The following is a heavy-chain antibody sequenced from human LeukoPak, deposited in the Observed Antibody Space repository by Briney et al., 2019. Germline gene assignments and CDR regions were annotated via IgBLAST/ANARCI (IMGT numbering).Heavy chain of an antibody. CDR2: IIPIFGTA. CDR1: GGTFSSYA. J-gene: IGHJ2*01. CDR3: ARWKSISVTGERYFDL. D-gene: IGHD6-19*01. Sequence: ASVKVSCKASGGTFSSYAISWVRQAPGQGLEWMGGIIPIFGTANYAQKFRGRVTITADKSTRTAYMELSSLRSEDTAVYYCARWKSISVTGERYFDLWGRGTLVTVSS. V-gene: IGHV1-69*06.